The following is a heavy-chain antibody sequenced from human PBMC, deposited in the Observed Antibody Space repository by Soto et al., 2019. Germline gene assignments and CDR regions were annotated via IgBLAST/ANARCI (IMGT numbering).Heavy chain of an antibody. D-gene: IGHD3-22*01. CDR3: ARDYYDSSVYGIRMPTGWLTDAFDI. CDR2: ISAYNGNT. J-gene: IGHJ3*02. Sequence: ASVKVSCKASGYTFTSYGISWVRQAPGQGLEWMGWISAYNGNTNYAQKLQGRVTMTTDTSTSTAYMELRSLRSDDTAVYYCARDYYDSSVYGIRMPTGWLTDAFDIWGQGTMVTVSS. CDR1: GYTFTSYG. V-gene: IGHV1-18*01.